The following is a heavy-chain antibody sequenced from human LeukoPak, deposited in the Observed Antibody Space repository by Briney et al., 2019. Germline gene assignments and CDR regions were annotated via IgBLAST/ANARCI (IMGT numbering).Heavy chain of an antibody. D-gene: IGHD4-17*01. CDR3: ARGASGGYKVTTSWFDP. CDR2: INPNSGGT. CDR1: GYTFTGYY. V-gene: IGHV1-2*02. J-gene: IGHJ5*02. Sequence: ASVKVSCKASGYTFTGYYMHWVRQAPGQGLEWMGWINPNSGGTNYAQKFQGRVTMTRDTSISTAYMELSRLRSDDTGVYYCARGASGGYKVTTSWFDPWGQGTLVTVS.